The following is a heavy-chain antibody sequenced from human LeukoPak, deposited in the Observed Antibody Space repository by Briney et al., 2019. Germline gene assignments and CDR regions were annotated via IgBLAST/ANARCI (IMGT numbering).Heavy chain of an antibody. Sequence: GGSLRLSCAASGFTFTRHWMGWVRQAPGKGLEWVASVKKDGNQYSVDSVKGRFIISRDNARNSLSLQMSMLRVEDTAIYFCARGPDYGDRLDYFDYWGQGTLVTVSS. CDR2: VKKDGNQ. J-gene: IGHJ4*02. V-gene: IGHV3-7*01. D-gene: IGHD4-17*01. CDR1: GFTFTRHW. CDR3: ARGPDYGDRLDYFDY.